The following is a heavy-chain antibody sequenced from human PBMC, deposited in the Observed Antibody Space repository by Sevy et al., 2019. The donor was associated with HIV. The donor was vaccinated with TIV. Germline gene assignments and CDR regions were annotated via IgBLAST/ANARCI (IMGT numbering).Heavy chain of an antibody. CDR2: ISGDGTAT. Sequence: GGSLRLSCAGSGLTLSSHWMLWVRQAPGKGPVWVSSISGDGTATKYADSVKGRFTISRDDAKNTLYLQMNSLRVDDTAIYYCARKGDGDLDYWGQGTLVTVSS. CDR1: GLTLSSHW. J-gene: IGHJ4*02. V-gene: IGHV3-74*03. D-gene: IGHD3-16*01. CDR3: ARKGDGDLDY.